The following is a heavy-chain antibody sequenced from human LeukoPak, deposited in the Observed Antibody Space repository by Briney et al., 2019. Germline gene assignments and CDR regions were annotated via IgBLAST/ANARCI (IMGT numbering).Heavy chain of an antibody. CDR1: GYGFTSYG. V-gene: IGHV1-18*01. D-gene: IGHD5-12*01. Sequence: SSVNLSCNASGYGFTSYGISWGRHGPRQGPGRVGWSSAYNGNTNYAHNLQGRVTMTTDTSKSPGYMELRTLRSEATAVYYCARFVLATMRPGSWFAPWGQGTLVTVSS. CDR3: ARFVLATMRPGSWFAP. J-gene: IGHJ5*02. CDR2: SSAYNGNT.